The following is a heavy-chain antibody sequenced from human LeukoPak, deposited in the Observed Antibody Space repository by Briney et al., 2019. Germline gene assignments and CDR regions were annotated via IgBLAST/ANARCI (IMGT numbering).Heavy chain of an antibody. J-gene: IGHJ3*02. CDR1: GFTFSSYG. D-gene: IGHD3-22*01. V-gene: IGHV3-30*03. CDR2: ISHDGSNK. CDR3: AVGYGAFDI. Sequence: GSLRLSCAASGFTFSSYGMHWVRQAPAKALEWVAVISHDGSNKYYADSVKGRFTISRDNSKNTLYLQMNSLRAEDTAVYYCAVGYGAFDIWGQGTIVTDPS.